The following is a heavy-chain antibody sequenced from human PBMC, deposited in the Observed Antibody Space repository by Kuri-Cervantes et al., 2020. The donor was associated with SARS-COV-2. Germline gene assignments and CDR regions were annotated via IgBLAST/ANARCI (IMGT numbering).Heavy chain of an antibody. CDR1: GFTFSGHW. J-gene: IGHJ4*02. CDR3: VRDGDHWNFDY. V-gene: IGHV3-74*01. CDR2: INPDGSYT. Sequence: GESLKIPCAASGFTFSGHWIHLVRQAPGKGLVWVSRINPDGSYTNNADSVKGRFTLSRDNAKNMLFLQMNSLRAEDTAVYYCVRDGDHWNFDYWGQGTLVTVSS. D-gene: IGHD1-1*01.